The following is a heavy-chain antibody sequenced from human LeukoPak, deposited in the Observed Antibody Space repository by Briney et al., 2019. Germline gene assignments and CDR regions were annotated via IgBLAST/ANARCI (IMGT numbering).Heavy chain of an antibody. CDR2: ISGSGTST. Sequence: GGSLRLSCAATGFTFSRYGMSWVRQAPGKGLEWVSLISGSGTSTRYADSVKGRFTISRDNSKNTLFLQMNSLRADDTAVYYCAKDQYDSSGPFDSWGQGTLVTVSS. D-gene: IGHD3-22*01. CDR3: AKDQYDSSGPFDS. V-gene: IGHV3-23*01. J-gene: IGHJ4*02. CDR1: GFTFSRYG.